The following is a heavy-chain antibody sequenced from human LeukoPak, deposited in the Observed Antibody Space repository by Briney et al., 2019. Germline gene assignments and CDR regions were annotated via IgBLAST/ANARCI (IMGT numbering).Heavy chain of an antibody. Sequence: GGSLRLSCAASGFTFSTFGMNWVRQAPDKGLEWVAFIQYDDGIEYYADSVKGRFTISRDNSKNTLYLQMNSLRGDDTAVYYCAKDQGVVGSYDYWGHGTLVTVSS. CDR3: AKDQGVVGSYDY. V-gene: IGHV3-30*02. J-gene: IGHJ4*01. D-gene: IGHD3-10*01. CDR1: GFTFSTFG. CDR2: IQYDDGIE.